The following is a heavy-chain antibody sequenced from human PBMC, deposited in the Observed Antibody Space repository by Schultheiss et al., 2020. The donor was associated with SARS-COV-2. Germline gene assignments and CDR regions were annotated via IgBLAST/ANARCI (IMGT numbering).Heavy chain of an antibody. D-gene: IGHD6-19*01. CDR3: SRGRTEVIPSPGLGLGPHYFSYYMDV. CDR2: VSHSGGT. CDR1: GESFNGFS. V-gene: IGHV4-34*01. Sequence: SETLSLTCAVSGESFNGFSWTWIRQSPGKGLEWIGHVSHSGGTHYSPSLKRRVTISVDTSKSQFSLRLRSVTAADTAIYFCSRGRTEVIPSPGLGLGPHYFSYYMDVWGKGTTVTVSS. J-gene: IGHJ6*03.